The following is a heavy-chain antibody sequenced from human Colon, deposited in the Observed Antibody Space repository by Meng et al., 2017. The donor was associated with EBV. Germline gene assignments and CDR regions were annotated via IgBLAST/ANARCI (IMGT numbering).Heavy chain of an antibody. CDR3: ADPGGVDIITTH. CDR1: GGSFSGNF. Sequence: WGAGLLKLSAPLSLTCSVFGGSFSGNFWTWIRQSPGEGLEWVSTIYGDSSGTFFADSVKGRFTISRDNSKNTLYLQMNSLRPDDTAVYYCADPGGVDIITTHWGQGTLVTVSS. V-gene: IGHV3-23*01. J-gene: IGHJ4*02. CDR2: IYGDSSGT. D-gene: IGHD3-3*01.